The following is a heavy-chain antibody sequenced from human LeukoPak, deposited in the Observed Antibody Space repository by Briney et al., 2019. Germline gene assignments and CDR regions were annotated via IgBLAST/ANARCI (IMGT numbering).Heavy chain of an antibody. D-gene: IGHD3-22*01. CDR2: ISGSGGST. CDR3: ATSSDSSGND. V-gene: IGHV3-23*01. J-gene: IGHJ4*02. CDR1: GFTFSSYA. Sequence: GGSLRLSCAASGFTFSSYAMSWVRQAPGKGLEWVSAISGSGGSTYYADSVKGRFTISRDNAKSSLYLQMNTLRAEDTAVYYCATSSDSSGNDWGQGTLVTVSS.